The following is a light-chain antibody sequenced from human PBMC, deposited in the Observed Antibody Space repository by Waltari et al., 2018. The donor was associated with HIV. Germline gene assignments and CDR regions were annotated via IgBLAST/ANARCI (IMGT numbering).Light chain of an antibody. CDR2: DSS. V-gene: IGKV3-15*01. CDR3: QQYNNWPRT. J-gene: IGKJ1*01. Sequence: EVVLTHYPGTVSVSPGERGNVSCRTSQSIGNNLVWYQMKPGQAPRLVIYDSSTRATGIPVRFSGSGSGTEFTLTISSLQSEDFAVYFCQQYNNWPRTFGQGTKVEI. CDR1: QSIGNN.